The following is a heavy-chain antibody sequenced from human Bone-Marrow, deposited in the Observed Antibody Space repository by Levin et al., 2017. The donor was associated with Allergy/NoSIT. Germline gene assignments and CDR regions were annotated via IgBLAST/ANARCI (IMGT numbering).Heavy chain of an antibody. CDR2: IYWNDDK. CDR3: AHPARRYDVPRVGDYYYDRMDI. D-gene: IGHD3-16*01. V-gene: IGHV2-5*01. CDR1: GFSLTTGVA. J-gene: IGHJ6*02. Sequence: GSGPTLVKPTETLTLTCTFSGFSLTTGVAVGWIRQPPGKALEWLALIYWNDDKRYSPSLKTRLTITKDTSRNQVVLTLTNMDPVDTATYYCAHPARRYDVPRVGDYYYDRMDIWGLGTTVTVSS.